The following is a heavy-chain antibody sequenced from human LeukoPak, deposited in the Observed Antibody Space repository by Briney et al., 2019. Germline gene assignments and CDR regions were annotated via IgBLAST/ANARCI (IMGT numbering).Heavy chain of an antibody. V-gene: IGHV1-18*01. CDR3: ARDHEYGDETYDY. D-gene: IGHD4-17*01. Sequence: ASVKVSCKASGYTFTNYAITWVRQAPGQGLEWMGWISAYNGHTNYAQKLQGRVTMTTDTSTNTAYMELRSLRSDDTAVYYCARDHEYGDETYDYWGQGTLVTVSS. CDR2: ISAYNGHT. J-gene: IGHJ4*02. CDR1: GYTFTNYA.